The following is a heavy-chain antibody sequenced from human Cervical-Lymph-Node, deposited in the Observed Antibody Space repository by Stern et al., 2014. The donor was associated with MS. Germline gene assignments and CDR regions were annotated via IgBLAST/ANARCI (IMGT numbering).Heavy chain of an antibody. CDR1: GYTFTRFY. Sequence: DQLVESGAEVKQSGASVKVSCKASGYTFTRFYIHWVRQAPGQGPEWMGTINPRTGTTRYAQRFQDRVTMTRDTSTSTVHMELSSVRSDDSAVYYCARDTMTWGQGTLVTVSS. D-gene: IGHD4-17*01. CDR3: ARDTMT. CDR2: INPRTGTT. J-gene: IGHJ4*02. V-gene: IGHV1-46*01.